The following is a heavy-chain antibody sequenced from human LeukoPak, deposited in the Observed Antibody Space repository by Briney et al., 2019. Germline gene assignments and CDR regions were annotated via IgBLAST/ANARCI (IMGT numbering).Heavy chain of an antibody. CDR3: ARRGCSSTSCYLSMAYFDY. J-gene: IGHJ4*02. CDR1: GGSFSGYY. Sequence: SETLSLTCGVYGGSFSGYYWSWIRQPPGKGLEWIGEINHSGSTNYNPSLKSRVTISVDTPKKQFSLNLSSVTAADTAVYYCARRGCSSTSCYLSMAYFDYWGQGTLVTVSS. D-gene: IGHD2-2*01. CDR2: INHSGST. V-gene: IGHV4-34*01.